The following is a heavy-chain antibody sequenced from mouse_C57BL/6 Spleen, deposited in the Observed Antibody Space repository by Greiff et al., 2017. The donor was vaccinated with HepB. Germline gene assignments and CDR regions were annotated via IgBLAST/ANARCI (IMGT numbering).Heavy chain of an antibody. D-gene: IGHD2-3*01. V-gene: IGHV5-16*01. J-gene: IGHJ1*03. CDR1: GFTFSDYY. Sequence: EVMLVESEGGLVQPGSSMKLSCTASGFTFSDYYMAWVRQVPEKGLEWVANINYDGSSTYYLDSLKSRFIISRDNAKNILYLQMSSLKSEDTATYYCARRGGYFWYFDVWGTGTTVTVSS. CDR3: ARRGGYFWYFDV. CDR2: INYDGSST.